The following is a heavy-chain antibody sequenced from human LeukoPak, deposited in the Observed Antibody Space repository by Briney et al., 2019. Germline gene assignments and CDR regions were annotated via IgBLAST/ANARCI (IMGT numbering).Heavy chain of an antibody. CDR2: INYSGTT. V-gene: IGHV4-31*03. J-gene: IGHJ4*02. D-gene: IGHD4-11*01. CDR1: GVSITSDDYY. CDR3: ARSEGARADYLNLDY. Sequence: SQTLSLTCTVSGVSITSDDYYWSWIRQQPGKGLEWIGNINYSGTTYYNPSLRSRITMSVDTSENEISLRLTSMTAADTAMYYCARSEGARADYLNLDYWGQGTLVSVSS.